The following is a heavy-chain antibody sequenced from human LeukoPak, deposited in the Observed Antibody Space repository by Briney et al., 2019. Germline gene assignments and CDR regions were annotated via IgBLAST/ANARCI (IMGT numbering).Heavy chain of an antibody. CDR3: AGANRANTPMAPLDY. J-gene: IGHJ4*02. CDR1: GFTFSDYY. Sequence: PGGSLRLSCAASGFTFSDYYMSWIRQAPGKGLEWVSYISSSGSTIYYADSVKGRFTISRDNAKNSLYLQMNSLRAEDTAVYYCAGANRANTPMAPLDYWGQGTLVTVSS. CDR2: ISSSGSTI. D-gene: IGHD5-18*01. V-gene: IGHV3-11*01.